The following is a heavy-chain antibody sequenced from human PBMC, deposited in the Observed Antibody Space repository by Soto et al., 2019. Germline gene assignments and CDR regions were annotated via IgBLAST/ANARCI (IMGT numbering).Heavy chain of an antibody. Sequence: GGSLRLSCAASGFTFSSYGMHWVRQAPGKGLEWVAVISYDGSNKYYADSVKGRFTISRDNSKNTLYLQMNSLRAEDTAVYYCAKDPIYYGSGRLPPLDAFDIWGQGTMITVSS. J-gene: IGHJ3*02. CDR1: GFTFSSYG. CDR2: ISYDGSNK. D-gene: IGHD3-10*01. V-gene: IGHV3-30*18. CDR3: AKDPIYYGSGRLPPLDAFDI.